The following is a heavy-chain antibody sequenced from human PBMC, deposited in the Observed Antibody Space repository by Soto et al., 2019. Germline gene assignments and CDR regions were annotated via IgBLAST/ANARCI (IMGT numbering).Heavy chain of an antibody. CDR3: AKDRESYGTFDY. J-gene: IGHJ4*02. CDR2: ISGSGGVT. Sequence: GGSLRLSCAASGFTFINYAMTWVRQAPGKGLEWVSGISGSGGVTYYADSVKGRFTISRDNSKNTLYLQMNSLRAEDTAVYYCAKDRESYGTFDYWGQGTQVTVS. V-gene: IGHV3-23*01. CDR1: GFTFINYA. D-gene: IGHD5-18*01.